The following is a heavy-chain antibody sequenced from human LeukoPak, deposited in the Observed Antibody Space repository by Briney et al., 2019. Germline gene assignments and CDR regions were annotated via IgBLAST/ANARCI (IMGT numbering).Heavy chain of an antibody. D-gene: IGHD2-15*01. CDR3: ARRYCSGGSCYSGSDY. Sequence: ASVKVSCKASGYSFTNYGINWVRQAPGQGLEWMGWISAYNGNTKYAQTLQGRVTMTTDAPTTTAYMELRSLRSDDTAIYYCARRYCSGGSCYSGSDYWGQGTLVTVFS. CDR2: ISAYNGNT. V-gene: IGHV1-18*01. CDR1: GYSFTNYG. J-gene: IGHJ4*02.